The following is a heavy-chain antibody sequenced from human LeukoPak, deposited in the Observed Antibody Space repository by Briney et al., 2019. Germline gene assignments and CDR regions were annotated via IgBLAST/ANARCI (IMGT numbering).Heavy chain of an antibody. D-gene: IGHD3-16*02. J-gene: IGHJ1*01. CDR3: ARKARTYYDYVWGSYRRAEYFQH. V-gene: IGHV3-7*01. CDR1: GFTFSSYW. CDR2: IKQDGSEE. Sequence: GGSLRLSCAASGFTFSSYWMSWVRQAPGKGLEWVANIKQDGSEEHYVDSVKGRFTISRDNAKNSLYLQMNSLRAEDTAVYYCARKARTYYDYVWGSYRRAEYFQHWGQGTLVTVSS.